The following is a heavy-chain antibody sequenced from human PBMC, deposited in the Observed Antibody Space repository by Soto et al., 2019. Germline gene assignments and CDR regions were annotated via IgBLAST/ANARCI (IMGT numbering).Heavy chain of an antibody. J-gene: IGHJ3*02. Sequence: GGSLRLSCAASGFTFSSYGMHWVRQAPGKGLEWVAVISYDGSNKYYADSVKGRFTISRDNSKNTLYLQMNSLRAEDTAVYYCAKDQGDGYCSSTSCFFDAFDIWGQGTTVTVSS. V-gene: IGHV3-30*18. CDR1: GFTFSSYG. CDR2: ISYDGSNK. CDR3: AKDQGDGYCSSTSCFFDAFDI. D-gene: IGHD2-2*01.